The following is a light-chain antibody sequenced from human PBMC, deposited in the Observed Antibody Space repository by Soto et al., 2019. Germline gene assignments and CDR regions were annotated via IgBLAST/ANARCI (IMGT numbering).Light chain of an antibody. CDR1: QSVSSN. Sequence: EIVLTQSPATLSVPPGERATLSCRASQSVSSNLAWYQQKPGQTPRLLIYGASTRATGIPARFSGSESGTEFTLTISSLQSEDFAVYYCQQYNNWPRTFGQGTKLEIK. CDR3: QQYNNWPRT. J-gene: IGKJ2*01. CDR2: GAS. V-gene: IGKV3-15*01.